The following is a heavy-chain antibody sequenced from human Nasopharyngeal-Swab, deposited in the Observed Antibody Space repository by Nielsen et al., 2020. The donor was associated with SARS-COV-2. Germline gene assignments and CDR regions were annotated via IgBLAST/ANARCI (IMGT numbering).Heavy chain of an antibody. V-gene: IGHV3-53*01. Sequence: VRQMPGKGLEWVSVIYSGGSTYYADSVKGRFTISRDNSKNTLYLQMNSLRAEDTAVYYCAREPSYYGLGSCPRGYYYYGMDVWGQGTTVTVSS. CDR3: AREPSYYGLGSCPRGYYYYGMDV. CDR2: IYSGGST. J-gene: IGHJ6*02. D-gene: IGHD3-10*01.